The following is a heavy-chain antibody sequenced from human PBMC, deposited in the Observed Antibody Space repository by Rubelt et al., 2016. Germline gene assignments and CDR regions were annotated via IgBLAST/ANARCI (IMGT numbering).Heavy chain of an antibody. J-gene: IGHJ5*02. CDR3: ARGIAAAGNPEGHWFDP. V-gene: IGHV3-48*02. Sequence: NWVRQAPGKGLEWVAYISGTGNVIYYADSVKGRFTIFRDTAKNSLYLQMNSLRDEDTAVYYCARGIAAAGNPEGHWFDPWGQGSLVTVSS. D-gene: IGHD6-25*01. CDR2: ISGTGNVI.